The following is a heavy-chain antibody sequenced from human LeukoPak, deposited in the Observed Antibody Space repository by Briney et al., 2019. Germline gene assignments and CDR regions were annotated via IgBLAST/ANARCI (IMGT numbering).Heavy chain of an antibody. CDR1: GGSISSYY. Sequence: SETLPLTCTVSGGSISSYYWSWIRQPPGKGLEWIGYIYYSGSTNYNPSLKSRVTISVDTSKNQFSLKLSSVTAADTAVYYCASQGYYYGSGTSWFDPWGQGTLVTVSS. CDR3: ASQGYYYGSGTSWFDP. J-gene: IGHJ5*02. V-gene: IGHV4-59*08. CDR2: IYYSGST. D-gene: IGHD3-10*01.